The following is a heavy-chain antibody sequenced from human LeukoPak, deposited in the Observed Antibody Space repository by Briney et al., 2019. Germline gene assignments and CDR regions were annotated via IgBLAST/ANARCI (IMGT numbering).Heavy chain of an antibody. CDR1: GDFVSSNSAT. D-gene: IGHD3-10*01. CDR2: TYYSSKWYN. V-gene: IGHV6-1*01. CDR3: ARGLGWFGELAWFDS. J-gene: IGHJ5*01. Sequence: SQTLSLTCAISGDFVSSNSATWNWIRQSPSRGLEWLGRTYYSSKWYNDYAVSVKSRISINPDTSKNQFSLQLNSVTPEDTAVYYCARGLGWFGELAWFDSWGQGTMVTVSS.